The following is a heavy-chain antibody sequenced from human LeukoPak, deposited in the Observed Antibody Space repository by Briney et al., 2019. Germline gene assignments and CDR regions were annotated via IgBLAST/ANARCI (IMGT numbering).Heavy chain of an antibody. CDR1: GFTFSSYG. CDR2: IWYDGSNK. J-gene: IGHJ4*02. Sequence: PGGSLRLSCAASGFTFSSYGMHWVRQAPGKGLEWVAVIWYDGSNKYYADSVKGRFTISRDNSKYTLYLQMNSLRAEDTAVYYCAREPAYSSGLDYWGQGTLVTVSS. D-gene: IGHD6-19*01. CDR3: AREPAYSSGLDY. V-gene: IGHV3-33*01.